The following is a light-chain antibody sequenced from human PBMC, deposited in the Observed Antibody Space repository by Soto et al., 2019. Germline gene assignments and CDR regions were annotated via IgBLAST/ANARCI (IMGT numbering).Light chain of an antibody. CDR1: SSDVGHYDY. J-gene: IGLJ2*01. CDR3: SSYTIISTLV. Sequence: QSALTQPASVSGSPGQSITISCTGTSSDVGHYDYVSWYQQHPGKAPKLIIYDVSHRPSGVSNRFSVSKSGNTASLTISGLQAEDEADYYCSSYTIISTLVFGGGTKVTVL. V-gene: IGLV2-14*03. CDR2: DVS.